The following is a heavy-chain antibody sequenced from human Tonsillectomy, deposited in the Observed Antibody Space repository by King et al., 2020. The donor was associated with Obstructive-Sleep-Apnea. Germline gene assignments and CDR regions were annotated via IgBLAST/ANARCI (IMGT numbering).Heavy chain of an antibody. D-gene: IGHD5-18*01. CDR1: GFTFDDYA. CDR2: ISWNSGSI. V-gene: IGHV3-9*01. Sequence: QLVQSGGGLVQPGRSLRLSCAASGFTFDDYAMHWVRQAPGKGLEWVSGISWNSGSIGYADSVKGRFTISRDNAKNSLYLQMNSLRAEDTALYYCAKGLGYSYGHWGQGTLVTVSS. J-gene: IGHJ4*02. CDR3: AKGLGYSYGH.